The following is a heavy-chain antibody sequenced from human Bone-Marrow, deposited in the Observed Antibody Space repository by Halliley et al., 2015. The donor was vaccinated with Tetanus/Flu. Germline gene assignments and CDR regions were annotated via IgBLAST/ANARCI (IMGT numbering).Heavy chain of an antibody. CDR3: ARVEGEDTAMVTSFGF. D-gene: IGHD5-18*01. Sequence: GKIIHGGSTNSNPSLKSRVTISVDTSKNQFSRKLNSVAAADTAVYYCARVEGEDTAMVTSFGFWGQGTLVTVSS. CDR2: IIHGGST. V-gene: IGHV4-34*12. J-gene: IGHJ4*02.